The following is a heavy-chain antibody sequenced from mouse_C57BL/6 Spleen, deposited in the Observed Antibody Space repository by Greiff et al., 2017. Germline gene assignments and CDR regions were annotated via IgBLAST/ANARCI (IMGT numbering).Heavy chain of an antibody. V-gene: IGHV1-5*01. CDR2: IYPGNSDT. D-gene: IGHD2-5*01. J-gene: IGHJ2*01. CDR1: GYTFTSYW. CDR3: TREEYSNYVFDY. Sequence: VQLQQSGTVLARPGASVKMSCKTSGYTFTSYWMHWVKQRPGQGLEWIGAIYPGNSDTSYNQKFKGKAKLTAVTSASTAYMELSSLTNEDSSFYYCTREEYSNYVFDYWGQGTTLTVSS.